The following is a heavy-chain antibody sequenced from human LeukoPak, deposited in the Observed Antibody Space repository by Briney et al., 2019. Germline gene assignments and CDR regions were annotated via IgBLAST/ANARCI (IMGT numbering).Heavy chain of an antibody. D-gene: IGHD2-15*01. CDR1: GGSISSYY. J-gene: IGHJ6*02. V-gene: IGHV4-59*01. CDR2: IYYSGST. CDR3: ASSLPHCSGGSCYSDYYYGMDA. Sequence: SETLSLTCTVSGGSISSYYWSWIRQPPGKGLEWIGYIYYSGSTNYNPSLKSRVTISVDTSKNQFSLKLSSVTAADTAVYYCASSLPHCSGGSCYSDYYYGMDAWGQGTTVTVSS.